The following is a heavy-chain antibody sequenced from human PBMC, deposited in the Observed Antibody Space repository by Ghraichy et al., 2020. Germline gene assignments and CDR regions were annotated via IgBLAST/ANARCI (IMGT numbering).Heavy chain of an antibody. J-gene: IGHJ5*02. D-gene: IGHD4-23*01. CDR2: ISGSGGST. Sequence: GGSLRLSCAASGFTFSSYAMSWVRQAPGKGLEWVSAISGSGGSTYYADSVKGRFTISRDNSKNTLYLQMNSLRAEDTAVYYCVKDYGGNSVLSWFDPWGQGTLVTVSS. CDR1: GFTFSSYA. V-gene: IGHV3-23*01. CDR3: VKDYGGNSVLSWFDP.